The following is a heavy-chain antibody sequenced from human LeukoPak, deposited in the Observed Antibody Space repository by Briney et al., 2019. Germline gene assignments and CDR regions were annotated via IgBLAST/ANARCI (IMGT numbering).Heavy chain of an antibody. J-gene: IGHJ3*02. CDR2: IYHSGST. CDR3: ARSYCSSTSCYRGYAFDI. V-gene: IGHV4-30-2*01. D-gene: IGHD2-2*02. Sequence: SQTLSLTCAVSGGSISSGGYSWSWIRRPPGKGLEWIGYIYHSGSTYYNPSLKSRVTISVDRSKNQFSLKLSSVTAADTAVYYCARSYCSSTSCYRGYAFDIWGQGTMVTVSS. CDR1: GGSISSGGYS.